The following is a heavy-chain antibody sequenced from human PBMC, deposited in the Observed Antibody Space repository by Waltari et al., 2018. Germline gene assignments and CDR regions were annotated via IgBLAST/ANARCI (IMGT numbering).Heavy chain of an antibody. CDR3: XRXGAXQWVVEDYGMDX. Sequence: VQLXESGGGXVKPGGSLRXSCVASGFMFSPCAMFWVRPAPGKGLEXVSSIXSSSSXMDYAXSVRGRFTVSXDNAKNTLYLQMDTLRAXDTAVYYCXRXGAXQWVVEDYGMDXWGQGTTVTVSS. J-gene: IGHJ6*02. D-gene: IGHD6-19*01. CDR2: IXSSSSXM. V-gene: IGHV3-21*02. CDR1: GFMFSPCA.